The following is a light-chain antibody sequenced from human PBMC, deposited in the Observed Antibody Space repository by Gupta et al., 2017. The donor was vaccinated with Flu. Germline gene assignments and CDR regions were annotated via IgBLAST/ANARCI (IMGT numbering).Light chain of an antibody. V-gene: IGKV3-20*01. CDR3: QHYGSSPLT. Sequence: DIVLTQSPGTLSLSPGERATLSCRASQSVSSSYLAWYQQKPGQAPSLLIYGASRRATGIPYRFSGSGSGTDFTLTISRLEPEDFAVYYCQHYGSSPLTFGGGTKVEIK. J-gene: IGKJ4*01. CDR1: QSVSSSY. CDR2: GAS.